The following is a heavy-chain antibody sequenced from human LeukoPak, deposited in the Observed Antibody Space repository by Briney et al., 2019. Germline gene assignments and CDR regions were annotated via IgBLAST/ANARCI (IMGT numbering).Heavy chain of an antibody. J-gene: IGHJ4*02. V-gene: IGHV3-21*01. Sequence: GGSLRLSCAASGFTVSSNYMSWVRQAPGKGLEWVSSISSSSSYIYYADSVKGRFTISRDNAKNSLYLQMNSLRAGDTAVYYCAREWGSSGYYDYWGQGTLVTVSS. CDR1: GFTVSSNY. CDR3: AREWGSSGYYDY. D-gene: IGHD3-22*01. CDR2: ISSSSSYI.